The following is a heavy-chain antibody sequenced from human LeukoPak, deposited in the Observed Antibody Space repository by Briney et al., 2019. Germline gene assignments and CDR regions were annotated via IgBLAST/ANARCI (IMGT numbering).Heavy chain of an antibody. CDR3: ARAPGYRGFLDY. V-gene: IGHV3-21*01. D-gene: IGHD6-13*01. J-gene: IGHJ4*02. Sequence: PGGSLRLSCAASGFAFNTYSMNWVRQAPGKGLEWVSFIFSSSTYIYYTDSVKGRFTISRDNAKNSLYLQMNSLRAEDTAVYYCARAPGYRGFLDYWGQGTLVTVSS. CDR1: GFAFNTYS. CDR2: IFSSSTYI.